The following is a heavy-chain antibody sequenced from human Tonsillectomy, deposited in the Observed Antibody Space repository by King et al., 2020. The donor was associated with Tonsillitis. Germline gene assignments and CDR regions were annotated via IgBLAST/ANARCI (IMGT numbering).Heavy chain of an antibody. Sequence: VQLVQSGAEVKQPGASVKVSCKASGYSFTGYYMHWVRQAPGQGLEWMGWINPNSGGTNYAQKFQGRVSMTRDTSINTAYMELSRLRSDDTAMYYCARDLDGDFGMDVWGQGTTVTVSS. CDR2: INPNSGGT. V-gene: IGHV1-2*02. CDR3: ARDLDGDFGMDV. D-gene: IGHD5-24*01. CDR1: GYSFTGYY. J-gene: IGHJ6*02.